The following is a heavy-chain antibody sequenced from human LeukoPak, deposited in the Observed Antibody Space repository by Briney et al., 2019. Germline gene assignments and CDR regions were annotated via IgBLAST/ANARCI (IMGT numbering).Heavy chain of an antibody. Sequence: SETLSLTCTVSGDSISSYYWSWIRQPPGKGLEWIGYIFYLGNTYYTPSLKSRVTISVDTSKNQFSLKLSSVTAADTAVYYCARKYPDHWFDPWGQGTLVTVSS. J-gene: IGHJ5*02. CDR3: ARKYPDHWFDP. D-gene: IGHD6-6*01. CDR2: IFYLGNT. CDR1: GDSISSYY. V-gene: IGHV4-59*08.